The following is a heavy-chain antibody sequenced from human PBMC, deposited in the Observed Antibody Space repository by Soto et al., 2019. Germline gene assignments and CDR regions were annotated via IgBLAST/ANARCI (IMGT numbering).Heavy chain of an antibody. J-gene: IGHJ4*02. CDR2: IIPIFGTA. Sequence: QVQLVQSGAEVKKPGSSVKVSCKASGGTFSSYAISWVRQAPGQGLEWMGGIIPIFGTANYAQQFQGRVTITADESTSTGDMELSSLRSEDTAVYYCARAGYGDYGFDYWGQGTLVTVSS. CDR3: ARAGYGDYGFDY. V-gene: IGHV1-69*01. CDR1: GGTFSSYA. D-gene: IGHD4-17*01.